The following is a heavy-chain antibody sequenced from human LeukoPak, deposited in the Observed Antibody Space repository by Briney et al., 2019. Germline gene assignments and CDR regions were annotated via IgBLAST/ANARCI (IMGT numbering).Heavy chain of an antibody. Sequence: GESLKISCKGSGYSFTTYWITWVRQMPGKGLEWMGRIDPSDSYTNYSPSFQGHFTISADKSISTAYLQWSSLKAPDTAMYYCTRQRSGWHLDFWGQGTLVTVSS. CDR2: IDPSDSYT. V-gene: IGHV5-10-1*01. CDR3: TRQRSGWHLDF. CDR1: GYSFTTYW. J-gene: IGHJ4*02. D-gene: IGHD6-19*01.